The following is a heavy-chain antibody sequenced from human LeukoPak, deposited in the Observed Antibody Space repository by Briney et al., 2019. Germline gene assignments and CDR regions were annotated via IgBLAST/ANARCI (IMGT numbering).Heavy chain of an antibody. J-gene: IGHJ3*02. CDR3: ARHLYCSSTSCLDAFDI. Sequence: PSETLSLTCTVSGGSISSSSYYWGWIRQPPGKGLEWIGSIYYSGSTYYNPSLKSRVTISVDTSKNQFSLKLSSVTAADTAVYYCARHLYCSSTSCLDAFDIWGQGTMVTVSS. CDR2: IYYSGST. CDR1: GGSISSSSYY. D-gene: IGHD2-2*01. V-gene: IGHV4-39*01.